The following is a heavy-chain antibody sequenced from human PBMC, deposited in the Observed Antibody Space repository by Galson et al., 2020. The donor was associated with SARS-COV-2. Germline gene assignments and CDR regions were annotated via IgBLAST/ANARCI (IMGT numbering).Heavy chain of an antibody. D-gene: IGHD3-16*01. CDR3: ARDSKYVRFGIDP. V-gene: IGHV4-39*07. CDR2: IRYTEHT. Sequence: SETLSLTCSVSGGSISVADYYWSWIRQSPEKGLEWIGSIRYTEHTYYNPSLKSRVVISIDRSRAQFSLTLHSVTAADTAVYYCARDSKYVRFGIDPCGQGILVAVSS. CDR1: GGSISVADYY. J-gene: IGHJ5*02.